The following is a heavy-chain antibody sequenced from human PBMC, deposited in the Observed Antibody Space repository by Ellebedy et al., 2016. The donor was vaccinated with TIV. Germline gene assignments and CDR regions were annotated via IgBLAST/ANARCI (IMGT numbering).Heavy chain of an antibody. D-gene: IGHD5-12*01. Sequence: ASVKVSCKASGYTFTSYGIIWVRQAPGQGLEWMGWISAYNGNTSYAQKLQGRVTMTTDTSTSTASMELRSLRSDDTAVYYCARYRLGEGSGYEFLDYWGQGTPVSVSS. CDR2: ISAYNGNT. V-gene: IGHV1-18*04. CDR1: GYTFTSYG. CDR3: ARYRLGEGSGYEFLDY. J-gene: IGHJ4*02.